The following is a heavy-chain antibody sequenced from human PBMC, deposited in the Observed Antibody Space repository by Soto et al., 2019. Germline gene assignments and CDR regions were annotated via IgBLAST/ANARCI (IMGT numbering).Heavy chain of an antibody. J-gene: IGHJ6*02. Sequence: QVQLVESGGGVVQPGRSLRLSCAASGFTFSSYAMHWVRQAPGKGLEWVAVISYDGSNKYYADSVKGRFTISRDNSKNTLYLQMNSLRAEDTAVYYCARDYPGSSGGYYYYGMDFWGQGTTVTVSS. D-gene: IGHD6-6*01. CDR3: ARDYPGSSGGYYYYGMDF. CDR1: GFTFSSYA. V-gene: IGHV3-30-3*01. CDR2: ISYDGSNK.